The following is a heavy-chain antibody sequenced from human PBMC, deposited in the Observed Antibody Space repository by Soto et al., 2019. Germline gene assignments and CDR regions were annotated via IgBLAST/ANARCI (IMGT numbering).Heavy chain of an antibody. J-gene: IGHJ6*03. CDR1: GGSSSSYY. V-gene: IGHV4-59*08. Sequence: LETLSHTCTVSGGSSSSYYWIWIRQPPGKGLEWIGYIYYSGSTNYNPSLKSRVTISVDTSKNQFSLKLSSVTAADTAVYYCARRMYSSSWYTAGDYYYYMDVWGKGTTVTVSS. D-gene: IGHD6-13*01. CDR3: ARRMYSSSWYTAGDYYYYMDV. CDR2: IYYSGST.